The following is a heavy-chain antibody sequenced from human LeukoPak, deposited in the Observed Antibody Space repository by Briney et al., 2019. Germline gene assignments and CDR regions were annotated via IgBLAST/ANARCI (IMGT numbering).Heavy chain of an antibody. D-gene: IGHD3-10*01. CDR1: GFTFSSYA. Sequence: GGSLRLSCAASGFTFSSYAMSWVRQAPGEGLEWVSAISGSGGSTYYTDSVKGRFTISRDNSKNSLYLQMNSLRAEDKAVYYYARDRPNYLDCYGSWSYYYMDVWGKGTTVTISS. CDR3: ARDRPNYLDCYGSWSYYYMDV. CDR2: ISGSGGST. J-gene: IGHJ6*03. V-gene: IGHV3-23*01.